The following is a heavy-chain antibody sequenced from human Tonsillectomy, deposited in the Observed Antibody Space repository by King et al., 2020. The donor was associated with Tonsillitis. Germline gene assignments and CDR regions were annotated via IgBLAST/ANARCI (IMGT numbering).Heavy chain of an antibody. CDR3: ARDRPCSSASCYGGSWLDP. V-gene: IGHV1-46*01. J-gene: IGHJ5*02. CDR1: GYTFTSYY. CDR2: INPSGGTT. D-gene: IGHD2-2*01. Sequence: VQLVQSGAEVKKPGASVKVSCKASGYTFTSYYMHWVRQAPGQGLEWMGMINPSGGTTSYAQKFQGRVTMTRDTSTNTVYMELSSLRSEDTAVYYCARDRPCSSASCYGGSWLDPWGQGTLVTVCS.